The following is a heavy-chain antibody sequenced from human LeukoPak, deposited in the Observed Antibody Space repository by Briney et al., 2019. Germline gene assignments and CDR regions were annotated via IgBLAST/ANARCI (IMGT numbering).Heavy chain of an antibody. CDR3: AKDRVVVPAAGDNFDY. V-gene: IGHV3-23*01. CDR2: ISGSGGST. J-gene: IGHJ4*02. CDR1: GFSVNTNY. Sequence: GGSLRLSCAASGFSVNTNYMTWVRQAPGKGLEWVPAISGSGGSTYYADSVKGRFTISRDNSKNTLYLQMNSLRAEDTAVYYCAKDRVVVPAAGDNFDYWGQGTLVTVSS. D-gene: IGHD2-2*01.